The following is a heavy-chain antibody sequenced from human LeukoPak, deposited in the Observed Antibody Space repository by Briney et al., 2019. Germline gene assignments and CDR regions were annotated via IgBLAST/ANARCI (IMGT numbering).Heavy chain of an antibody. CDR1: GFTFSNFA. V-gene: IGHV3-69-1*01. J-gene: IGHJ4*02. D-gene: IGHD6-13*01. CDR3: ARIGAGSSRDY. CDR2: IVGSSST. Sequence: GGSLRLSCAATGFTFSNFAMTWVRQAPGEGLEWVSSIVGSSSTYYADSLKGRFTISRDNAKNSLYLQMNSLRAEDTAVYYCARIGAGSSRDYWGQGTLVTVSS.